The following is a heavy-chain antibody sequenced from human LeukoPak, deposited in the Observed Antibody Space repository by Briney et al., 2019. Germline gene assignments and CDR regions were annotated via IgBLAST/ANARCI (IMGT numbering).Heavy chain of an antibody. CDR3: AREDSSGSYSNFDY. J-gene: IGHJ4*02. CDR2: IYHSGST. CDR1: GGSISSGGYY. V-gene: IGHV4-30-2*01. D-gene: IGHD1-26*01. Sequence: SQTLSLTCTVSGGSISSGGYYWSWIRQPPGKGLEWIGYIYHSGSTYYNPSLKSRVTISVDRSKNQFSLKLSSVTAADTAVYYCAREDSSGSYSNFDYWGQGTLVTVSS.